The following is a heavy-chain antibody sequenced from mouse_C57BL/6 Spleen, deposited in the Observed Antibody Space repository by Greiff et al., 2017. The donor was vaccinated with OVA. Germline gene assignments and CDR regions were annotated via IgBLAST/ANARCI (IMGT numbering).Heavy chain of an antibody. CDR1: GFTFSDFY. CDR2: SRNKANDYTT. Sequence: EVQVVESGGGLVQSGRSLRLSCATSGFTFSDFYMEWVRQAPGKGLEWIAASRNKANDYTTEYSASVKGRFIVSRDTSQSILYLQMNALRAEDTAIYYCARDAADYPFAYWGQGTLVTVSA. V-gene: IGHV7-1*01. CDR3: ARDAADYPFAY. J-gene: IGHJ3*01. D-gene: IGHD2-4*01.